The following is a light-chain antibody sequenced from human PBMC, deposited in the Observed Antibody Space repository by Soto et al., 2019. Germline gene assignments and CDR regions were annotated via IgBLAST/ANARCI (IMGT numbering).Light chain of an antibody. V-gene: IGKV3-15*01. CDR1: QSVSRY. J-gene: IGKJ4*01. Sequence: EIVLPQSSATLSLSPGERATLCCRASQSVSRYLAWYQQKPGLSPRLLIYHTSTRATGVPARFSVSGSGTEFSLTINSLKSEDSAVYYCQRYDNWTLTFGGGTKVDIK. CDR3: QRYDNWTLT. CDR2: HTS.